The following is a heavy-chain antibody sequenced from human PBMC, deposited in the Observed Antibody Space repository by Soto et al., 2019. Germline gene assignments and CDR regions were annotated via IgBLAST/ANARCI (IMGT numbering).Heavy chain of an antibody. V-gene: IGHV3-11*01. J-gene: IGHJ2*01. CDR2: ISSSGSTI. CDR1: GFTFSDYY. Sequence: GGSLRLSCAASGFTFSDYYMSWIRQAPGKGLEWVSYISSSGSTIYYADSVKGRFTISRDNAKNSLYLQMNSLRAEDTAVYYCARDPPGTTINWYFDLWGRGTLVTVSS. CDR3: ARDPPGTTINWYFDL. D-gene: IGHD1-7*01.